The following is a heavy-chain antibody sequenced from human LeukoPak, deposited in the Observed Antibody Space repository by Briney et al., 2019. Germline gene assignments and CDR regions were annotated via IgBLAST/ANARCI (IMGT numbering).Heavy chain of an antibody. D-gene: IGHD2-2*01. CDR2: ISYDGSNK. CDR1: GFTFSSYG. Sequence: GGSLRLSCAASGFTFSSYGMHWVRQAPGKGLEWVAVISYDGSNKYYADSVKGRFTISRDNSKNTLYLQMNSLRAEDTAVYYCAKGGYCSSTSCYPHGFDPWGQGTLVTVSS. CDR3: AKGGYCSSTSCYPHGFDP. V-gene: IGHV3-30*18. J-gene: IGHJ5*02.